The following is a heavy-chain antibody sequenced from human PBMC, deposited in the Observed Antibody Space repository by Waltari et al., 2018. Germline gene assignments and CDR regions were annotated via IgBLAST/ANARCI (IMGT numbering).Heavy chain of an antibody. CDR2: ININGSPA. CDR3: ARTSDNQYDSIGYNWDY. V-gene: IGHV3-74*01. D-gene: IGHD3-22*01. CDR1: GFTFSRFW. Sequence: EVQLVESGGGLVQPGGSLRLSCAASGFTFSRFWMPWVRQAPGNGLVWVSRININGSPAGYADSVKGRFTISRDNAKDTLYLQMSSLRAEDTAVYYCARTSDNQYDSIGYNWDYWGQGTLVTVSS. J-gene: IGHJ4*02.